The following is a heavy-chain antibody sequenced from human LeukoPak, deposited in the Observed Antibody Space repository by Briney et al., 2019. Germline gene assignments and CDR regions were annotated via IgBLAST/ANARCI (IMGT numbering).Heavy chain of an antibody. V-gene: IGHV1-18*01. D-gene: IGHD2-2*02. CDR1: GYTFTSYG. J-gene: IGHJ6*04. Sequence: ASVKVSCKASGYTFTSYGISWVRQAPGQGLEWMGWISAYNGNTNYAQKLQGRVTMTTDTSTSTAYMELRSLRSDDTAVYYCAREPDRYCSSTSCYNGRIDVWGKGTTVTVSS. CDR2: ISAYNGNT. CDR3: AREPDRYCSSTSCYNGRIDV.